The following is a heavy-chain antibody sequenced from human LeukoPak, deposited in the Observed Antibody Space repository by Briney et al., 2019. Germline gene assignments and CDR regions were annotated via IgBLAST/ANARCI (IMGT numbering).Heavy chain of an antibody. Sequence: SETLSLTCTVSGGSISSYYWSWIRQPPGKGLEWIGYIYYSGSTNYNPSLKSRVTISVDTSKNQISLKLSSVTAADTAVYYCARDRGDGYDYWGQGTLVTVSS. CDR1: GGSISSYY. CDR3: ARDRGDGYDY. CDR2: IYYSGST. V-gene: IGHV4-59*01. D-gene: IGHD5-24*01. J-gene: IGHJ4*02.